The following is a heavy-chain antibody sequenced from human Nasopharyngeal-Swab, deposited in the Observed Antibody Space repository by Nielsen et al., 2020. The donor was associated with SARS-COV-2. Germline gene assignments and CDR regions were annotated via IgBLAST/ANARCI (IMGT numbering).Heavy chain of an antibody. CDR2: ISSSSSYI. Sequence: GESLKISCAASGFTFSSYSMNWVRQAPGKGLEWVSSISSSSSYIYYADSVKGRFTISRDNAKNSPYLQMNSLRAEDTAVYYCARDGGDIVVVVAATYLGYWGQGTLVTVSS. V-gene: IGHV3-21*01. D-gene: IGHD2-15*01. CDR3: ARDGGDIVVVVAATYLGY. J-gene: IGHJ4*02. CDR1: GFTFSSYS.